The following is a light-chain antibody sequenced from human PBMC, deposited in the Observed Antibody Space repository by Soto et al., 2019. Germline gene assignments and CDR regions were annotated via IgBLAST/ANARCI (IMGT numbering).Light chain of an antibody. Sequence: QSALTQPASVSGSPGPSITISCTGTSSDVGRYNHVSWYQHHPGKAPKLLISEVSKRPSGVSNRFSGSKSDYTAALTISGRQAEDEADYYCNSHTSGDFRVFGTGTQLTVL. J-gene: IGLJ1*01. CDR2: EVS. CDR3: NSHTSGDFRV. V-gene: IGLV2-14*01. CDR1: SSDVGRYNH.